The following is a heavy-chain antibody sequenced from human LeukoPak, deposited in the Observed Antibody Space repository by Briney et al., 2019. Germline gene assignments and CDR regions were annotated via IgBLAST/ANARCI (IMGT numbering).Heavy chain of an antibody. CDR3: AKDRETTASGTFDY. V-gene: IGHV3-30*18. J-gene: IGHJ4*02. D-gene: IGHD6-13*01. CDR2: ISDDGRHK. CDR1: GFTFSNYG. Sequence: PGGSLRLSCAASGFTFSNYGMHWVRQAPGKGLEWVAVISDDGRHKNYADSVKGRFTISRDNSNNTLYRQMNSLRVEDTGVYYCAKDRETTASGTFDYWGQGTLVTVS.